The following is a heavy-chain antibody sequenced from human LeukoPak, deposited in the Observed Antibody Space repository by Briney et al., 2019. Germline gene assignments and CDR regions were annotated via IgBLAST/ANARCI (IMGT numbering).Heavy chain of an antibody. CDR3: ARVPSGGDKFDP. CDR1: GYTFTSYD. V-gene: IGHV1-8*01. J-gene: IGHJ5*02. CDR2: MNPNSGNT. D-gene: IGHD6-25*01. Sequence: ASVKVSCKASGYTFTSYDINWVRQATGQGLEWMGWMNPNSGNTGYAQKFQGRVTMTRNTSISTAYMELSSLRSEDTAVYYCARVPSGGDKFDPWGQGTLVTVSS.